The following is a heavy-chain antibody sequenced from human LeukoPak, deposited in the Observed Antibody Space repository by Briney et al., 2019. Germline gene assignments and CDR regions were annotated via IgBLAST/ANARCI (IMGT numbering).Heavy chain of an antibody. Sequence: ASVKVSCKTSGYTFTNYGISWVRQAPGQGLEWVGWISPYNGDTNYAQKLQGRVTMTTDTSTSTAYMELRSLTSDDTAVYYCARGGGYCSGGSCLYAHAFDIWGQGTMVTVSS. CDR2: ISPYNGDT. J-gene: IGHJ3*02. CDR1: GYTFTNYG. CDR3: ARGGGYCSGGSCLYAHAFDI. D-gene: IGHD2-15*01. V-gene: IGHV1-18*01.